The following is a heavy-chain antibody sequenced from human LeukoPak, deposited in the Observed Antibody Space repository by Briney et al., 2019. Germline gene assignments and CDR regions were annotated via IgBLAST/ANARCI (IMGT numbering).Heavy chain of an antibody. CDR3: ARSKDILTGYCFDY. J-gene: IGHJ4*02. Sequence: SETLSLTCAVYGGSFSSYYWSWIRQPPGKGLEWIGYIYYSGSTNYNPSLKSRVTISVDTSKNQFSLKLSSVTAADTAVYYCARSKDILTGYCFDYWGQGTLVTVSS. D-gene: IGHD3-9*01. V-gene: IGHV4-59*01. CDR2: IYYSGST. CDR1: GGSFSSYY.